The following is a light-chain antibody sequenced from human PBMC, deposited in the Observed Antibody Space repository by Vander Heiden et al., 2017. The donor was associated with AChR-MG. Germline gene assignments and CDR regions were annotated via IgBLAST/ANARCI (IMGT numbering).Light chain of an antibody. J-gene: IGKJ4*01. Sequence: DIELTQSPSSLCASVGDRVTSTCQASQDIGNFLNWYQQRPGKAPKLLIYDTSSLETGVPSRFSGSGSGTDFTFTISSLQPEDFATYYCQQYDNLPLTFGGGTKVEIK. CDR1: QDIGNF. CDR2: DTS. V-gene: IGKV1-33*01. CDR3: QQYDNLPLT.